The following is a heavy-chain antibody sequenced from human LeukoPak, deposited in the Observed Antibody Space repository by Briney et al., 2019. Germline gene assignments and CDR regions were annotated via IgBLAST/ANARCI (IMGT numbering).Heavy chain of an antibody. CDR2: MNPNRGNT. D-gene: IGHD3-3*01. CDR3: ARSTITIFGVGFDP. J-gene: IGHJ5*02. Sequence: ASVKVSCKASGYIFTCYDINWVRQATAQGLEWMGWMNPNRGNTGYAQKFQGRVTMTRNTSISTAYMELSSLRSEDTAVYYCARSTITIFGVGFDPWGQGTLVTVSS. CDR1: GYIFTCYD. V-gene: IGHV1-8*01.